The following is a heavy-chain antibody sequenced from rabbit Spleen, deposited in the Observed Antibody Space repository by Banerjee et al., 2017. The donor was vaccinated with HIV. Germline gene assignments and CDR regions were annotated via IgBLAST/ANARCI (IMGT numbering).Heavy chain of an antibody. V-gene: IGHV1S45*01. CDR2: INTFTGTT. Sequence: QQQLQESGGDLVKPEGSLTLTCTGSGFSFSDGYVMCWVRQAPGKGLEWIACINTFTGTTVYATWAKGRFTISKTSSTVDLKMTSLTAADTATYFCARESFSNWDLWGQGTLVTVS. J-gene: IGHJ6*01. CDR3: ARESFSNWDL. CDR1: GFSFSDGYV. D-gene: IGHD7-1*01.